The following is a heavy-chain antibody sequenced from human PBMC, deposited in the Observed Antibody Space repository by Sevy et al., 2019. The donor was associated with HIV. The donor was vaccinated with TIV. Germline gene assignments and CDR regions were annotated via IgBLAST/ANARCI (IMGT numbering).Heavy chain of an antibody. Sequence: GGSLRLSCAASGFIFSDYYMAWVRQAPGKGLEWVSFVSCGGYTIYYADSVEGRFSISRDDAKDSLFLQMDSLRAEETAFYSCEKGAHSDDGDWGFDSWGQGALVTVSS. CDR2: VSCGGYTI. CDR1: GFIFSDYY. V-gene: IGHV3-11*01. CDR3: EKGAHSDDGDWGFDS. J-gene: IGHJ4*02. D-gene: IGHD2-21*01.